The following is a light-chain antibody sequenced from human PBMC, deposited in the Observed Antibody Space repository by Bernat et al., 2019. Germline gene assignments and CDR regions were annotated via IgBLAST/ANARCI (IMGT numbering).Light chain of an antibody. J-gene: IGLJ3*02. CDR1: SLAN. V-gene: IGLV3-1*01. Sequence: SYELTQPPSVSVSPGQTASITCSGDSLANTCWYQQKPGQSPVVVIFRDNKRPSGIPERFTVPNSGNTATLTISGTQPMDEADYYCQAWDSSGGVVGGGTKMTVL. CDR2: RDN. CDR3: QAWDSSGGV.